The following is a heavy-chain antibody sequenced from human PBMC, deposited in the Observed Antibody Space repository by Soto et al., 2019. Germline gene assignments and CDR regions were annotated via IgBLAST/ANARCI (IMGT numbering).Heavy chain of an antibody. CDR3: ARVKTTVVSGYFDY. D-gene: IGHD4-17*01. Sequence: GASVKVSCKASGYTFTSYYLHWVRQAPGQGLEWMGIINPSFGTTTYAQKFQGRVTITADTSTSTAYMELSSLRSEDAAVYYCARVKTTVVSGYFDYWGQGTLVTVSS. J-gene: IGHJ4*02. CDR2: INPSFGTT. CDR1: GYTFTSYY. V-gene: IGHV1-46*01.